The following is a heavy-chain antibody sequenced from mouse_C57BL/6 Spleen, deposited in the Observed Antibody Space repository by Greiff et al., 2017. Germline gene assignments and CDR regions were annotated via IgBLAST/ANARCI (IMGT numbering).Heavy chain of an antibody. Sequence: QVQLQQPGAELVRPGPSVQLSCKASGYTFNSYWMHWVKQRPGQGLEWIGVIDPSDSYTHYNQKFKGKATLTVDTSSSTAYMQLSSLTSEDSAVYYCASYYGSSSYYFDYWGQGTTLTVSS. J-gene: IGHJ2*01. CDR1: GYTFNSYW. D-gene: IGHD1-1*01. CDR2: IDPSDSYT. V-gene: IGHV1-59*01. CDR3: ASYYGSSSYYFDY.